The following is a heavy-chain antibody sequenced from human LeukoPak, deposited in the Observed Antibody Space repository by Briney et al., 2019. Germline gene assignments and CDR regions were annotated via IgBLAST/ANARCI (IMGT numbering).Heavy chain of an antibody. CDR3: ARERGYCSSSTCYTSDAFDI. V-gene: IGHV1-2*02. J-gene: IGHJ3*02. D-gene: IGHD2-2*02. CDR2: TDPSSGHV. CDR1: GYTFTSSY. Sequence: ASVKVSCKASGYTFTSSYLHWVRQAPGQGLEWVGRTDPSSGHVHYAKKFQGRLTVTRDTSISTAYMELSRLRSDDTAVYYCARERGYCSSSTCYTSDAFDIWGQGTMVTVSS.